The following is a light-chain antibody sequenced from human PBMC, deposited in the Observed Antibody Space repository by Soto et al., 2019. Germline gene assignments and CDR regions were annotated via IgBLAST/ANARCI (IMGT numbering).Light chain of an antibody. V-gene: IGKV1-39*01. CDR3: QQSYSTPLAT. CDR1: QSISSY. J-gene: IGKJ3*01. CDR2: AAS. Sequence: DIQMTQSPSSLSASVGDRVTITCRASQSISSYLNWHQQKPGKAPKLLIYAASSLQSGVPSRFSGSGSGTDLTLTISSLQPEDFATDYCQQSYSTPLATFGPGTKVDIK.